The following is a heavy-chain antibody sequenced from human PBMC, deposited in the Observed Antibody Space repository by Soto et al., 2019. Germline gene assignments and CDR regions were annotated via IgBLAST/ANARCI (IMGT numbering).Heavy chain of an antibody. CDR2: ISYDGTNK. J-gene: IGHJ4*02. CDR3: ARARDYSHSRGRGYFDY. D-gene: IGHD3-22*01. V-gene: IGHV3-30-3*01. Sequence: QVQLVESGGGVVQPGRSLRVSCAATGFTFSSYGMHWGRQAPGKGLEWVAVISYDGTNKYYADSVKGRFTISRDNSRNTLYLQMNSLRPDDTAVYYCARARDYSHSRGRGYFDYWGQGSLVIVSS. CDR1: GFTFSSYG.